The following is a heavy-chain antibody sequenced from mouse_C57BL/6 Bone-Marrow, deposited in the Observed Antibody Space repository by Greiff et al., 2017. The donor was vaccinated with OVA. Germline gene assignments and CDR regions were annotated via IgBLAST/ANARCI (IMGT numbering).Heavy chain of an antibody. Sequence: VHLVESGAELVRPGASVTLSCKASGYTFTDYEMHWVKQTPVHGLEWIGAIDPETGGTAYNQKFKGKAILTADKSSSTAYMELRSLTSEDSAVYYCTRHDYDADYWGQGTTLTVSS. J-gene: IGHJ2*01. D-gene: IGHD2-4*01. CDR3: TRHDYDADY. CDR2: IDPETGGT. CDR1: GYTFTDYE. V-gene: IGHV1-15*01.